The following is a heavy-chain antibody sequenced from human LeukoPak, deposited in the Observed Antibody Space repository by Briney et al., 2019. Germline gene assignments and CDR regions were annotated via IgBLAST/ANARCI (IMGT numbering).Heavy chain of an antibody. CDR3: ARDKVGDYYYYGMDV. Sequence: PGGSLRLSCAASGFTVSSNYMSWVRQAPGKGLEWVSVIYSGGSTYYADSVKGRFTISRDNSKNTLYLQMNSLRAEGTAVYYCARDKVGDYYYYGMDVWGQGTTVTVSS. D-gene: IGHD3-10*01. CDR1: GFTVSSNY. J-gene: IGHJ6*02. CDR2: IYSGGST. V-gene: IGHV3-66*01.